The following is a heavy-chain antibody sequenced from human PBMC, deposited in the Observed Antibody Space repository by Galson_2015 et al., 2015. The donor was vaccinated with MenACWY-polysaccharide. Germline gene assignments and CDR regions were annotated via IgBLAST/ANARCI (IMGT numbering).Heavy chain of an antibody. CDR3: ACASRSVATTPS. V-gene: IGHV3-7*01. CDR1: QFTFSSHW. J-gene: IGHJ4*02. Sequence: SLRLSCAASQFTFSSHWMSWVRQTPGKGLEWLANINQDGSVTQYVDSVKGRFTISSDNTKSSLYLQMNSLRVEDTAMYYCACASRSVATTPSWGQGTLVTVSS. D-gene: IGHD4-17*01. CDR2: INQDGSVT.